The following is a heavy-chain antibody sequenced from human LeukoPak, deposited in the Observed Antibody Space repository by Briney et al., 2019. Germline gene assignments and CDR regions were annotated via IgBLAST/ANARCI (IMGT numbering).Heavy chain of an antibody. V-gene: IGHV4-61*02. CDR3: ARDKTDSPGARYCSSTSCHNWFDP. Sequence: SSQTLSLTCTVSGGSISSGSYYWSWIRQPAGKGLEWIGRIYTSGSTNYNPSLKSRVTISVDTSKNQFSLKLSSVTAADTAVYYCARDKTDSPGARYCSSTSCHNWFDPWGQGTLATVSS. CDR1: GGSISSGSYY. J-gene: IGHJ5*02. D-gene: IGHD2-2*01. CDR2: IYTSGST.